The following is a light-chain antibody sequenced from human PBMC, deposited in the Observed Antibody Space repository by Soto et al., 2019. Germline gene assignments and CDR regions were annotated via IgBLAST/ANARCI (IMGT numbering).Light chain of an antibody. CDR2: GAS. CDR1: QSVSSSY. J-gene: IGKJ4*01. V-gene: IGKV3-20*01. CDR3: QQYCSSPLT. Sequence: IVLTQSPGTLSLSPGERATLSCRASQSVSSSYLAWYQQKPGQAPRLLIYGASSRATGIPDRLSGRGSGTDFTLTISRLEPEGFAVYYCQQYCSSPLTVGGGTKVEIK.